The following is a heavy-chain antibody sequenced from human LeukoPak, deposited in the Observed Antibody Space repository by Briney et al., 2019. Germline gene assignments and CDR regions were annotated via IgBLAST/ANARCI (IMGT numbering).Heavy chain of an antibody. Sequence: PGRSLRLSCAASGFTFSRYAMHWVRQAPGKGLDWVAVIWYDGSNKYYADSVKGRFTISRDNPKNTLYLQMNSLRAEDTAVYYCESYYGDKGSYLDYWGQGTLVTVSS. J-gene: IGHJ4*02. D-gene: IGHD4-23*01. CDR2: IWYDGSNK. CDR1: GFTFSRYA. CDR3: ESYYGDKGSYLDY. V-gene: IGHV3-33*01.